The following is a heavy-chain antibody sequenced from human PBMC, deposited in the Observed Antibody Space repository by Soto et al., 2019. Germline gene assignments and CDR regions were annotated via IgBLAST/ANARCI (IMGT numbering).Heavy chain of an antibody. CDR1: GYSFTIYC. CDR3: ARGAAAGRRSWFDP. V-gene: IGHV5-51*01. D-gene: IGHD6-13*01. CDR2: IYPGDSDT. J-gene: IGHJ5*02. Sequence: GESLKISCKGSGYSFTIYCIGWVLQMPWKGLEWMGIIYPGDSDTRYSPSFQGQVTISADKSISTAYLQWSSLKASDTAMYYCARGAAAGRRSWFDPWGQGTLVTVSS.